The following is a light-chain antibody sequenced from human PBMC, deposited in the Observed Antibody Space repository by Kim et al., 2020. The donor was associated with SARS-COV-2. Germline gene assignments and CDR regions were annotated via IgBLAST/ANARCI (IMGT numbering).Light chain of an antibody. Sequence: SATISCKTSQTVVKRCNKKSFLAWYQKKTGQPPELLIYWASTRKSGVPDRFRGRGSGTDFTLTISSVEAEDVAVYYCQQYYRPPRTLGQGTKLEI. J-gene: IGKJ2*02. V-gene: IGKV4-1*01. CDR3: QQYYRPPRT. CDR2: WAS. CDR1: QTVVKRCNKKSF.